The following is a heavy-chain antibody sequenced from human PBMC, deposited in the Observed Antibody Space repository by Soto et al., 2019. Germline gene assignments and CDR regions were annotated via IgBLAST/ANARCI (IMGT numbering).Heavy chain of an antibody. V-gene: IGHV1-69*02. J-gene: IGHJ5*02. CDR2: IIPILGIA. Sequence: SVKVSCKASGGTFSSYTISWVRQAPGQGLEWMGRIIPILGIANYAQKFQGRVTITADKSTSTAYMELSSLRSEDTAVYYCARGFRGGEADWFDPWGQGTLVTGSS. CDR3: ARGFRGGEADWFDP. D-gene: IGHD2-21*01. CDR1: GGTFSSYT.